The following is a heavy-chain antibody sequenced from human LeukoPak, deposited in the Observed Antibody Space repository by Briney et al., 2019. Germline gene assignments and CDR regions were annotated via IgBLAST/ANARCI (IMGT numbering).Heavy chain of an antibody. CDR3: AKDSSRLDY. J-gene: IGHJ4*02. V-gene: IGHV3-30*02. CDR1: GFTFSSYG. Sequence: GGSLRLSCAASGFTFSSYGMHWVRQAPGKGLEWVAFIQFEGNNKYYADSVKGRCTLSRDNSKNTLYLQMDSLRTEDTAMYYCAKDSSRLDYWGQGTLVTVSS. CDR2: IQFEGNNK.